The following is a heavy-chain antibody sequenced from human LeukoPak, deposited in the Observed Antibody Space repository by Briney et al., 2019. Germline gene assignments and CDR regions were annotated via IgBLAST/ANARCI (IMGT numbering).Heavy chain of an antibody. CDR1: GFTFSSYG. D-gene: IGHD5-12*01. CDR2: ISYDGSNK. Sequence: GRSLRLSCAASGFTFSSYGMHWVRQAPGKGLEWVAVISYDGSNKYYADSVKGRFTISRDNSKNTLYLQMNSLRAEDTAVYYCAKDTGGYSGYDDGWYFDLWGRGTLVTVSS. V-gene: IGHV3-30*18. J-gene: IGHJ2*01. CDR3: AKDTGGYSGYDDGWYFDL.